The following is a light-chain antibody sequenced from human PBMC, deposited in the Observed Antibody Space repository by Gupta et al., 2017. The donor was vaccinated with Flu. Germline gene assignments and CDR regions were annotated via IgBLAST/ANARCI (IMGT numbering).Light chain of an antibody. CDR1: SSDVGSYNL. V-gene: IGLV2-23*01. CDR3: WTYAGSSTYV. CDR2: EGN. J-gene: IGLJ1*01. Sequence: SALTPPAPAFGSPGQSITISCTGTSSDVGSYNLVSWYQQHPGKAPKLMIYEGNKRPSGVSNRFSGSKSGNTASLTISGLQAEDEADYYCWTYAGSSTYVFGTGTKVTVL.